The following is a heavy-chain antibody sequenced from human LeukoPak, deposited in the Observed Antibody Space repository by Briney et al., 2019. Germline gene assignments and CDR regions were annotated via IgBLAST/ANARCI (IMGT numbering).Heavy chain of an antibody. Sequence: GGSLRLSCAGSGFIFSSYAMIWVRQAPGKGLECVSGISGSGGTAYYADSVKGRFTISRDNSKNTLYLQMNSLRAEDTAAYYCAKIDGSLGYCSSTSCYDGFFVPWGQGTLVTVST. V-gene: IGHV3-23*01. CDR1: GFIFSSYA. J-gene: IGHJ5*02. D-gene: IGHD2-2*01. CDR2: ISGSGGTA. CDR3: AKIDGSLGYCSSTSCYDGFFVP.